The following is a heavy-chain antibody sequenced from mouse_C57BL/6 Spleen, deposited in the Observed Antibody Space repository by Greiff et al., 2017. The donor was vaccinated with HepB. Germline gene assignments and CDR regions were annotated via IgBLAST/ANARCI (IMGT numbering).Heavy chain of an antibody. J-gene: IGHJ3*01. V-gene: IGHV1-62-2*01. CDR1: GYTFTEYT. D-gene: IGHD2-1*01. Sequence: QVQLQQSGAELVKPGASVKLSCKASGYTFTEYTIHWVKQRSGQGLEWIGWFYPGSGSIKYNEKFKDKATLTADKSSSTVYMELSRLTSEDSAVYVCARHFIYYGNYGAWFAYWGQGTLVTVSA. CDR2: FYPGSGSI. CDR3: ARHFIYYGNYGAWFAY.